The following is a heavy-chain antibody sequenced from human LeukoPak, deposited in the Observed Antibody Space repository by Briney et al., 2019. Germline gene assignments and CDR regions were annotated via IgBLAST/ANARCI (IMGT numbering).Heavy chain of an antibody. CDR2: ISSSGSTI. CDR1: GFTFSSYE. Sequence: PGGSLRLSCAASGFTFSSYEMNWVRQAPGKGLEWVSYISSSGSTIYYADSVKGRFTISRDNAKNSLYLQMNSLRAEDTAVYYCASQIVVVLAAYDAFDIWGQGTMVTVSS. V-gene: IGHV3-48*03. D-gene: IGHD2-15*01. J-gene: IGHJ3*02. CDR3: ASQIVVVLAAYDAFDI.